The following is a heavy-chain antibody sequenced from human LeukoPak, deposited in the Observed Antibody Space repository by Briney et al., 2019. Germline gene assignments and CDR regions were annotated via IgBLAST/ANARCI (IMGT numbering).Heavy chain of an antibody. J-gene: IGHJ4*02. CDR1: GFTFGSYG. V-gene: IGHV3-33*06. D-gene: IGHD1-26*01. Sequence: PGGSRRLACAASGFTFGSYGMHWARQAPGKGLEWVAVIWNDGSDKYYADSVKGRFTISRDNSKNTLYLQMNSLRAEDTAVYYCAKPTRGSGSFLIDFWGQGTLVTVSS. CDR2: IWNDGSDK. CDR3: AKPTRGSGSFLIDF.